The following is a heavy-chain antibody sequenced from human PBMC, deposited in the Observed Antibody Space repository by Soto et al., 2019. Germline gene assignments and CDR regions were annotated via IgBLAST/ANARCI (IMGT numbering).Heavy chain of an antibody. J-gene: IGHJ2*01. CDR2: ISGSTSNI. D-gene: IGHD3-22*01. V-gene: IGHV3-48*01. Sequence: EVQLVESGGGLVQPGGSLRLSCAGSGFTFSTYSMNWVRQAPGKGLEWVSYISGSTSNIYYADSVKGRFTISRDNAKNSRYLQMNNLRAEDTAVYYCARDRAVSTNWYFDLWGRGTLVTVSS. CDR1: GFTFSTYS. CDR3: ARDRAVSTNWYFDL.